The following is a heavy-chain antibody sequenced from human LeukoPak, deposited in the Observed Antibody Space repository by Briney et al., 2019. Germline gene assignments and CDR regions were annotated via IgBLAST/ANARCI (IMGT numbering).Heavy chain of an antibody. CDR2: ISSSSSTI. V-gene: IGHV3-48*01. Sequence: GGSLRLSCAASGFTFSSYSMNWVRQAPGKGLEWVSYISSSSSTIYYADSVKGRFTISRDNSKNTLYLQINSLRAEDTAVYYCAKSAVRGVPVLGNWGQGTLVTVSS. D-gene: IGHD3-3*01. CDR3: AKSAVRGVPVLGN. CDR1: GFTFSSYS. J-gene: IGHJ4*02.